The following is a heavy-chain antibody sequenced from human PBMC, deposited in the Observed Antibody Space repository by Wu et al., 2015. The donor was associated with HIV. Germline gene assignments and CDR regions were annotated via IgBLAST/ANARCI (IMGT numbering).Heavy chain of an antibody. V-gene: IGHV1-69*05. D-gene: IGHD5-12*01. CDR3: ARNTDSVATSLYSLGV. CDR2: INPLFGTT. Sequence: QAQLVQLGAEVKKPGSSVKATCKASGDGFTSYAVSWVRQAPGQGLEWMGGINPLFGTTKHAERFQDRVTFTTDESKSTAYMELSSLRSEDTAVYYCARNTDSVATSLYSLGVWGQGTTVTVSS. CDR1: GDGFTSYA. J-gene: IGHJ6*02.